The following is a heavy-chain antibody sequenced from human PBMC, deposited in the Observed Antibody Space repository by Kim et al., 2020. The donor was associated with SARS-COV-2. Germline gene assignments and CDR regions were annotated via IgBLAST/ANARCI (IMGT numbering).Heavy chain of an antibody. J-gene: IGHJ6*02. CDR1: GYTLTELS. CDR3: ATELYYDILTGYYHYYGMDV. Sequence: ASVKVSCKVSGYTLTELSMHWVRQAPGKGLEWMGGFDPEDGETIYAQKFQGRVTMTEDTSTDTAYMELSSLRSEDTAVYYCATELYYDILTGYYHYYGMDVWGPGTTVTVSS. D-gene: IGHD3-9*01. V-gene: IGHV1-24*01. CDR2: FDPEDGET.